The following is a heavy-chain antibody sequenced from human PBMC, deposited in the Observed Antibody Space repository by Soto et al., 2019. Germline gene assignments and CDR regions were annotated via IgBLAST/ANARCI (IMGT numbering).Heavy chain of an antibody. V-gene: IGHV1-58*01. CDR1: GFTFTSSA. J-gene: IGHJ4*02. D-gene: IGHD3-22*01. CDR3: AATTPPMIVGAGS. CDR2: IVVGSGNT. Sequence: QMQLVQSGPEVKKPGTSVKVSCKASGFTFTSSAVQWVRQARGQRLEWIGWIVVGSGNTNYAQKFQERVTITRDMSTSTAYMELSSLSSEDTAVYYCAATTPPMIVGAGSWGQGTLVTVSS.